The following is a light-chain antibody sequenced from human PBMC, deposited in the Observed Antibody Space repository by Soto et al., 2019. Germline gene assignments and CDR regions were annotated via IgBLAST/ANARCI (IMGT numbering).Light chain of an antibody. V-gene: IGLV2-14*01. CDR1: SSDVGGYNY. CDR2: DVS. CDR3: SSYTTSNTRQIV. Sequence: QSVLTQPVSVSGSPGQSITISCTGTSSDVGGYNYVSWYQQHPGKAPKFMIYDVSNRPSGVSNRFSGSKSGNTASLTISGLQAEDEADYYCSSYTTSNTRQIVFGTGTKVTV. J-gene: IGLJ1*01.